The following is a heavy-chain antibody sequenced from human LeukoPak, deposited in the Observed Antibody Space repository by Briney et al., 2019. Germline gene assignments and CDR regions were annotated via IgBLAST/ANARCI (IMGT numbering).Heavy chain of an antibody. CDR1: GGSFSGYY. CDR2: INHSGST. V-gene: IGHV4-34*01. Sequence: PSETLSLTCAVYGGSFSGYYWSWIRQPPGKGLEWIGEINHSGSTNYNPSLKSRVTISVDTSKNQFSLKLSSVTAADTAVYYCAKDSSRYSSSRFDYRGQGTLVTVSS. D-gene: IGHD6-13*01. CDR3: AKDSSRYSSSRFDY. J-gene: IGHJ4*02.